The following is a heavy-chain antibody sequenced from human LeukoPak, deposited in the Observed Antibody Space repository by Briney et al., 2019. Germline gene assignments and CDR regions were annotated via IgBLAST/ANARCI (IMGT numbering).Heavy chain of an antibody. V-gene: IGHV3-30*02. D-gene: IGHD3-9*01. CDR2: IRYDGSNK. CDR1: GFTFSTYG. CDR3: AKSGRLTGFYRDFDY. Sequence: QPGGSLRLSCAASGFTFSTYGMHWVRQAPGKGLEWVAFIRYDGSNKYYADSVRGRFTISRDNSKNTLYLQMNSLRAEDTAVYYCAKSGRLTGFYRDFDYWGQGTLVTVSS. J-gene: IGHJ4*02.